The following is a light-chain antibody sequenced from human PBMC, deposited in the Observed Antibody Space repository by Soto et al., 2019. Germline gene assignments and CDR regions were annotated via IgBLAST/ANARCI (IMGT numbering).Light chain of an antibody. Sequence: ETVLPQCPAPLSLSLAEGAKLSCRASQSVSSYLAWYQQKPGQAPRLLIYDASNRATGIPARFSGSGSGTDFTLTISSLEPEEFAVYYCQQRSNWPTFGQGTKVDIK. CDR1: QSVSSY. V-gene: IGKV3-11*01. CDR3: QQRSNWPT. CDR2: DAS. J-gene: IGKJ1*01.